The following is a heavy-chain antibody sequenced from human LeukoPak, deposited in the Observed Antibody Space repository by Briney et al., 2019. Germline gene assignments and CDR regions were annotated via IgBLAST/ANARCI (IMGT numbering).Heavy chain of an antibody. V-gene: IGHV3-53*01. CDR3: ARGLGLLPFDY. Sequence: GGSLRLSCTVSGFTVSSDSMSWVRQAPGKGLEWVSFIYSGGSTHYSDSVKGRFTISRDNSKNTLYLQMNSLRAEDTAVYYCARGLGLLPFDYWGQGTLVTVSS. D-gene: IGHD2-15*01. J-gene: IGHJ4*02. CDR1: GFTVSSDS. CDR2: IYSGGST.